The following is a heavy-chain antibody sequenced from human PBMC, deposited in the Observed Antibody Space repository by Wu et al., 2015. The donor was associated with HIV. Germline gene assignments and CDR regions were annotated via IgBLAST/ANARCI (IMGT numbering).Heavy chain of an antibody. V-gene: IGHV1-69*01. CDR1: GYTFTGYY. CDR3: AVYDSSGLPQGFDH. CDR2: IIPLVGTP. D-gene: IGHD3-22*01. J-gene: IGHJ4*01. Sequence: QVQLVQSGAEVKKPGASVKVSCKASGYTFTGYYMHWVRQAPGQGLEWMGGIIPLVGTPNYAQKFQTRVTITADESANTAYVELSSLRSEDTAVYFCAVYDSSGLPQGFDHWGQGTLVTVSS.